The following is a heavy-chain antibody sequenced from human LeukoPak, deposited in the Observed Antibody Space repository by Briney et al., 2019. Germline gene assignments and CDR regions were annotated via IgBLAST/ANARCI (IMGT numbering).Heavy chain of an antibody. J-gene: IGHJ6*02. CDR2: ISSSSSYI. V-gene: IGHV3-21*01. CDR1: GFTFSSYS. D-gene: IGHD3-22*01. Sequence: GGSLRLSCAASGFTFSSYSMNWVRQAPGKGQEWVSSISSSSSYIYYADSVKGRFTISRDNAKNSLYLQMNSLRAEDTAAYYCARAPYYYDSSGYWAYGMDVWGQGTTVTVSS. CDR3: ARAPYYYDSSGYWAYGMDV.